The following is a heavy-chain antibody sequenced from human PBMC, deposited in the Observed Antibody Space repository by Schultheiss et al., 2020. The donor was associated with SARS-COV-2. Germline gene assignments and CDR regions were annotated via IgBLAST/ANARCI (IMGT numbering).Heavy chain of an antibody. J-gene: IGHJ6*02. Sequence: AGSRKGRFTISRDNAKNSLYLQMNSLRAEDTALYYCVKSGAQYDYVWGTLEYYGLDVWGQGTTVTVSS. D-gene: IGHD3-16*01. V-gene: IGHV3-9*01. CDR3: VKSGAQYDYVWGTLEYYGLDV.